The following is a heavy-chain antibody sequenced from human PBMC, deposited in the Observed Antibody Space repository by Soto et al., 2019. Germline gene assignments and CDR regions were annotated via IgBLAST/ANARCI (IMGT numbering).Heavy chain of an antibody. V-gene: IGHV3-23*01. CDR2: ISGSGGST. CDR3: AKTYSNYGPKRSPEYFQH. Sequence: EVQLLESGGGLVQPGGSLRLSCAASGFTFSSYAMSWVRQAPGKGLEWVSAISGSGGSTYYADSVKGRFTISRDNSKNKLYLQMNSLRAEDTAVYYCAKTYSNYGPKRSPEYFQHWGQGTLVTVSS. CDR1: GFTFSSYA. J-gene: IGHJ1*01. D-gene: IGHD4-4*01.